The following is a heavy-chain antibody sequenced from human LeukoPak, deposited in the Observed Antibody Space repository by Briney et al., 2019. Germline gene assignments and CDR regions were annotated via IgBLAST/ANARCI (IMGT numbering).Heavy chain of an antibody. CDR3: ARVEGAAAGSGLDFDL. Sequence: GGSLRLSCAASGFTFSSYAMSWVRQAPGKGLEWVAVISSDGRNTYYADSVRGRFTISRDNSRNIVFLQMNSLRIDDTALYYCARVEGAAAGSGLDFDLWGQGTLVTVSS. CDR2: ISSDGRNT. D-gene: IGHD6-13*01. V-gene: IGHV3-30*04. J-gene: IGHJ4*02. CDR1: GFTFSSYA.